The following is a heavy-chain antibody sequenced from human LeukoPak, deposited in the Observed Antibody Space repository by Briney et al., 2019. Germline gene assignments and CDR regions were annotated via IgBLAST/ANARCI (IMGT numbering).Heavy chain of an antibody. J-gene: IGHJ6*02. CDR1: GYTFTGYY. CDR3: ARDPGSSTSSYYYGMDV. Sequence: GASVKVSCKASGYTFTGYYMHWVRQAPGQGLEWMGRINPNSGGTNYAQKFQGRVTMTRDTSISTAYMELSRLRSDDTAVYYCARDPGSSTSSYYYGMDVWGQGTTVTVSS. CDR2: INPNSGGT. D-gene: IGHD2-2*01. V-gene: IGHV1-2*06.